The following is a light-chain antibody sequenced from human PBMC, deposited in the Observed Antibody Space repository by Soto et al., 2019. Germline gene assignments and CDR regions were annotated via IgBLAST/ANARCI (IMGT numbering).Light chain of an antibody. J-gene: IGKJ5*01. Sequence: DIQMTQSPSSLSASVGDRVTITFRASQNISSYLNWYQQKPGKAPNLLIYAASSLQSGVPSRFSGSGSGTDFTLTISSLQPEDFATYYCQQTYSSLITFGQGTRLEI. CDR1: QNISSY. CDR3: QQTYSSLIT. CDR2: AAS. V-gene: IGKV1-39*01.